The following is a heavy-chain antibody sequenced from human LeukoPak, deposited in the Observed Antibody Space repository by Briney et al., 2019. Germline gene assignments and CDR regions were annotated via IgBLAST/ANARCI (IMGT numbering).Heavy chain of an antibody. CDR2: IYHSGST. CDR1: GGSISSGGYY. D-gene: IGHD1-20*01. V-gene: IGHV4-30-2*01. J-gene: IGHJ5*02. Sequence: SETLSLTCTVSGGSISSGGYYWSWIRQPPGKGLEWIGYIYHSGSTYYNPSLKSRVTISVDRSKNQFSLKLSSVTAADTAVYYCAREGITGTIDAWGQGTLVTVSS. CDR3: AREGITGTIDA.